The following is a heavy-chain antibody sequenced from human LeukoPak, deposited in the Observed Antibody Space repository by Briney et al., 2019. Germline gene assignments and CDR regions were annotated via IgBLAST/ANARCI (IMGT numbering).Heavy chain of an antibody. J-gene: IGHJ4*02. D-gene: IGHD3-10*01. V-gene: IGHV4-61*01. CDR1: GGSVSSGSYY. CDR2: IYYSGST. CDR3: ASALWFGELL. Sequence: SETLSLTCTVSGGSVSSGSYYWSWIRQPPGKGREWIGYIYYSGSTNYNPSLKSRVTISVDTSKNQFSLKLSSVTAADTAVYYCASALWFGELLWGQGTLVTVSS.